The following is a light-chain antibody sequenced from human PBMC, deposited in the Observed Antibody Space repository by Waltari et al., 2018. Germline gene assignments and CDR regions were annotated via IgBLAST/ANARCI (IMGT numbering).Light chain of an antibody. CDR3: QSFDSNVRGGVV. CDR2: GNN. V-gene: IGLV1-40*01. CDR1: SSNIRAGHD. Sequence: QSILTQPTSVSGAPGQRVTISCTGSSSNIRAGHDVPCYQAFPGTAPKLLIYGNNNRPSGVPDRFSGSKSGSSASLAINGLQAEDEADYYCQSFDSNVRGGVVFGGGTKVTVL. J-gene: IGLJ3*02.